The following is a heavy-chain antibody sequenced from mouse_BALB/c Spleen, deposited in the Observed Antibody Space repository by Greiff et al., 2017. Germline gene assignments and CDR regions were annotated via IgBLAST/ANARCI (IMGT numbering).Heavy chain of an antibody. J-gene: IGHJ1*01. CDR1: GFTFTDYY. D-gene: IGHD1-1*01. Sequence: EVKVVESGGGLVQPGGSLRLSCATSGFTFTDYYMSWVRQPPGKALEWLGFIRNKANGYTTEYSASVKGRFTISRDNSQSILYLQLNTLRAEDSATYYCARVYYGSSYWWYFDVWGAGTTVTVSS. CDR2: IRNKANGYTT. CDR3: ARVYYGSSYWWYFDV. V-gene: IGHV7-3*02.